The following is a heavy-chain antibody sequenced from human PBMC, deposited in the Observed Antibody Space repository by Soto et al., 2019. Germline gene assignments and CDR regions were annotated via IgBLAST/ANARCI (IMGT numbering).Heavy chain of an antibody. V-gene: IGHV3-30*18. CDR1: GFTFSSYG. Sequence: QVQLVESGGGVVQPGRSLRLSCAASGFTFSSYGMHWVRQAPGKGLEWVAVISYDGSNKYYADSVKGRFTISRDNSKYTLYLQMNSLRAEDTAVYYCAKDSATYYYDSSGSNDWYFDLWGRGTLVTVSS. CDR3: AKDSATYYYDSSGSNDWYFDL. D-gene: IGHD3-22*01. CDR2: ISYDGSNK. J-gene: IGHJ2*01.